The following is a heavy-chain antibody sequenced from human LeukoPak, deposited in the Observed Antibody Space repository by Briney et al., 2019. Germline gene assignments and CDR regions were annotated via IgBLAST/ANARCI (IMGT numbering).Heavy chain of an antibody. Sequence: GGSLRLSCAASEFSVGSNYMTWVRQAPGKGLEWVSLIYSGGSTYYADSVKGRFTISRDNSKSTLYIQMNSLRAEDTAVYYCARAKPKNMVRGLIMRRESRYYFDYWGQGTLVTVSS. CDR3: ARAKPKNMVRGLIMRRESRYYFDY. V-gene: IGHV3-53*01. CDR1: EFSVGSNY. D-gene: IGHD3-10*01. J-gene: IGHJ4*02. CDR2: IYSGGST.